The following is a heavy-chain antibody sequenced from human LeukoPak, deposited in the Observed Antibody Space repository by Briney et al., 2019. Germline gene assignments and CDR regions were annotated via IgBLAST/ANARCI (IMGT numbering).Heavy chain of an antibody. J-gene: IGHJ6*02. CDR1: GGSISSYY. CDR3: AGEQWRPPYSYFGLDV. V-gene: IGHV4-59*01. Sequence: PSETLSLTCTVSGGSISSYYWAWIRQSPGKGLEWIGYIYFTGSTNYSPSLRSRVTISLDTSKNQFSLRLSSVTAADTAVYYCAGEQWRPPYSYFGLDVWGQGTTVTVSS. CDR2: IYFTGST. D-gene: IGHD2-21*01.